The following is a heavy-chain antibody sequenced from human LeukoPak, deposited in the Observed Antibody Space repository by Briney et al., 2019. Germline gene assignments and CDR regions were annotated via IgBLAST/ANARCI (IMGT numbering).Heavy chain of an antibody. V-gene: IGHV4-59*11. J-gene: IGHJ3*02. CDR3: ARDPTTVTKGFDI. Sequence: SETLSLTCTVSGGSISNHYWTWIRQPPGKGLEWIGYISYSGSTNYNPSLRSRVTISIDTSNNQVSLRLSPVTAADTAIYYCARDPTTVTKGFDIWGLGTMVTVSP. D-gene: IGHD4-17*01. CDR1: GGSISNHY. CDR2: ISYSGST.